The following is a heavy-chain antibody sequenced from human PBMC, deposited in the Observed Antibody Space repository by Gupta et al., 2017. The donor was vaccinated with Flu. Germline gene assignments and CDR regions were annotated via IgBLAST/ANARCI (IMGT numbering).Heavy chain of an antibody. CDR1: SSYG. Sequence: SSYGMHWVRQAPGKGLELVAVISYDGSNKYYADSVKGRFIISRDNSKNTVFLQMNSLRPEDTAVYYCTKDPDYWGQGTLVTVSS. J-gene: IGHJ4*02. CDR3: TKDPDY. CDR2: ISYDGSNK. V-gene: IGHV3-30*18.